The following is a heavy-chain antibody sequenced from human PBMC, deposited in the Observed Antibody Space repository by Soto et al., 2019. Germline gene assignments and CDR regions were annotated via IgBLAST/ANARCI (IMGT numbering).Heavy chain of an antibody. CDR3: ARDMASPKPYYYYYYGMDV. J-gene: IGHJ6*02. CDR1: GFTFSSYA. D-gene: IGHD3-10*01. V-gene: IGHV3-30-3*01. Sequence: QVQLVESGGGVVQPGRSLRLSCAASGFTFSSYAMHWVRQAPGKGREWVAGISYDGSNKYYADSVKGRFTISRDNSKNTLYLQMNSLRAEDTAVYYCARDMASPKPYYYYYYGMDVWGQGTTVTVSS. CDR2: ISYDGSNK.